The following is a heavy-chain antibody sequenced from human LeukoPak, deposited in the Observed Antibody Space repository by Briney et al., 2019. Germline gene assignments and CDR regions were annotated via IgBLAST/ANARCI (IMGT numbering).Heavy chain of an antibody. CDR2: ITGSGGTT. D-gene: IGHD1-26*01. CDR1: GLTFSSHA. CDR3: ASRPASETYFAVFDY. Sequence: GGSLRLSCAASGLTFSSHAMSWVRQAPGKGLEWVSGITGSGGTTYHAESLKGRFTISRDNSKDTVYLQMNSLRVEDTAVYYCASRPASETYFAVFDYWGQGILVTVSS. V-gene: IGHV3-23*01. J-gene: IGHJ4*02.